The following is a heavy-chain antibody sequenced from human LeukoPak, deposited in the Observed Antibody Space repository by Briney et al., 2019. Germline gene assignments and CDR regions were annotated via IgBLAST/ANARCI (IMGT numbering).Heavy chain of an antibody. CDR1: GYTFTGYY. CDR2: INPNSGGT. CDR3: ARDLYSSSWYGLYYYYMDV. Sequence: ASVKVSCKASGYTFTGYYMHWVRQAPGQGLEGMGWINPNSGGTNYAQKFQGRVTMTRDTSISTAYMELSRLRSDDTAVYYCARDLYSSSWYGLYYYYMDVWGKGTTVTVSS. V-gene: IGHV1-2*02. D-gene: IGHD6-13*01. J-gene: IGHJ6*03.